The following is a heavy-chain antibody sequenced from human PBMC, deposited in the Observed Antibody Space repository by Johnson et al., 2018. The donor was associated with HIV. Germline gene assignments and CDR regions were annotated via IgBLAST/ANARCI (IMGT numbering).Heavy chain of an antibody. Sequence: QVHLVESGGGVVQPGRSLRLSCAASGFTFSSYGMHWVRQAPGKGLQWVAAIWYDGNNKYYADSVKGRFTISRDNSKNTLYLQMNSLRAEDTAVYYCARGSLSGSPDIWGQGTMVTVSS. D-gene: IGHD1-26*01. J-gene: IGHJ3*02. CDR1: GFTFSSYG. V-gene: IGHV3-30*19. CDR3: ARGSLSGSPDI. CDR2: IWYDGNNK.